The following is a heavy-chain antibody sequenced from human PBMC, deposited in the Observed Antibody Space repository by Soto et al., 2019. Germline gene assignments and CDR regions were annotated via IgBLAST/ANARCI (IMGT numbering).Heavy chain of an antibody. D-gene: IGHD2-2*01. CDR3: ARGPSSLTRFDY. CDR1: GFTFSSYA. Sequence: PGGSLRLSCAASGFTFSSYAMHWVRQAPCKGLEWVAVISYDGNNKYYADSVKGRVTISRGNSKNTLYVQMNSLRGEDTAVYYCARGPSSLTRFDYWGQGTLVTVSS. V-gene: IGHV3-30-3*01. J-gene: IGHJ4*02. CDR2: ISYDGNNK.